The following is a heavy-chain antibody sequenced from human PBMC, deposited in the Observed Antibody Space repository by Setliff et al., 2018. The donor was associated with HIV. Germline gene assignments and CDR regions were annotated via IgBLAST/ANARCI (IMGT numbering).Heavy chain of an antibody. D-gene: IGHD3-16*01. CDR3: AKRTFGSGRLDP. Sequence: ASETLSLTCSVSGDSISSGSYYWSWIRLPAGKGLEWIGQIHTTGSTNYNPSLKSRVTISMDTSKNQFSLNLNSVTATDTAVYYCAKRTFGSGRLDPWGQGTQVTVSS. J-gene: IGHJ5*02. V-gene: IGHV4-61*09. CDR2: IHTTGST. CDR1: GDSISSGSYY.